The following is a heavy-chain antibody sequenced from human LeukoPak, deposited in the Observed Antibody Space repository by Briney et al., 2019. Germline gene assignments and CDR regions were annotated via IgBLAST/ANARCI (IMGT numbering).Heavy chain of an antibody. J-gene: IGHJ6*03. CDR2: INWNGGST. Sequence: RPGGSLRLSCAASGFTFDDYGMSWVRQAPGKGLEWVSGINWNGGSTGYADSVKGRFTISRDNAKNSLYPQMNSLRAEDTALYYCARGYCSSTSCSLQYYYYYMDVWGKGTTVTVSS. V-gene: IGHV3-20*04. CDR1: GFTFDDYG. D-gene: IGHD2-2*01. CDR3: ARGYCSSTSCSLQYYYYYMDV.